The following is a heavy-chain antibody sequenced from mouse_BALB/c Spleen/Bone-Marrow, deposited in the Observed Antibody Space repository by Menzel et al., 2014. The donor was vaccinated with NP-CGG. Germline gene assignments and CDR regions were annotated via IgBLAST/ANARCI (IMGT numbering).Heavy chain of an antibody. Sequence: QVQLQQSGPELVKPGASVRISCKASGYTFTSYYIHWVKQRPGQGLEWIGWIYPGNVNTKYNEKFKGKATLAADKSSSTAYMQRSSLTSEDSAVYFCARGGWLRDAMDYWGQGTSVTVSS. V-gene: IGHV1S56*01. CDR1: GYTFTSYY. CDR2: IYPGNVNT. D-gene: IGHD2-2*01. CDR3: ARGGWLRDAMDY. J-gene: IGHJ4*01.